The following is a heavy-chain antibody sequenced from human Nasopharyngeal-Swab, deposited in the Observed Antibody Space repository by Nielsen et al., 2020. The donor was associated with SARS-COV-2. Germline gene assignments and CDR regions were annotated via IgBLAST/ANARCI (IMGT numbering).Heavy chain of an antibody. CDR3: ARVKQSGGYYYGMDY. D-gene: IGHD1-26*01. Sequence: WIRQPPGKGLEWIGSIYHSGSTYYNPSLKSRVTISVDTSKDQFSLKLSSVTAADTAVYYCARVKQSGGYYYGMDYWGQGTRVTVSS. J-gene: IGHJ4*02. V-gene: IGHV4-38-2*02. CDR2: IYHSGST.